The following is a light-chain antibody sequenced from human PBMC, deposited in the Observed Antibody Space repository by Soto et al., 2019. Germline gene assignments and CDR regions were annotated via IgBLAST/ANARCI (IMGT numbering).Light chain of an antibody. Sequence: DIQMSQSHSTLAASVGYRVTITCLASQSISTHLAWYQQKPGKAPKLLISRASSLETGVPSRFSGSGSGTEFSLTISSLQPDDSATYYCQQYSSFSLTFGQGTKVDNK. CDR2: RAS. CDR1: QSISTH. J-gene: IGKJ1*01. V-gene: IGKV1-5*03. CDR3: QQYSSFSLT.